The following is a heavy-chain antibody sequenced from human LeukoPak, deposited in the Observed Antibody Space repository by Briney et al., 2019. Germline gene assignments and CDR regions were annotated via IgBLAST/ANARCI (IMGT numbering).Heavy chain of an antibody. CDR2: INPNSGGT. CDR3: ARDIGDGYTAVDY. V-gene: IGHV1-2*06. J-gene: IGHJ4*02. D-gene: IGHD5-24*01. Sequence: APVKVSCKASGYTFTGYYMHWVRQAPGQGLEWMGRINPNSGGTNYAQKFQGRVTMTRDTSISTAYMELSRLRSDDTAVYYCARDIGDGYTAVDYWGQGTLVTVSS. CDR1: GYTFTGYY.